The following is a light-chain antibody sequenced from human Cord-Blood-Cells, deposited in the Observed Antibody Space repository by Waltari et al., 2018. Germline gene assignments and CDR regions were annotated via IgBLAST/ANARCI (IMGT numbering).Light chain of an antibody. CDR3: QQYDNLVT. CDR1: QDISNY. J-gene: IGKJ4*01. CDR2: DAS. V-gene: IGKV1-33*01. Sequence: DIQMTQSQSSLSASVGDRVPITCQASQDISNYLNWYQQKPGKVPKLLIYDASNLETGVPSRFSGSGSGTDFTFTISSLQPEDIATYYCQQYDNLVTFGGGTKVEIK.